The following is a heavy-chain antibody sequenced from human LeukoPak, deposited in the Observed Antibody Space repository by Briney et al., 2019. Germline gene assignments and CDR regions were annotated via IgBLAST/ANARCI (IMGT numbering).Heavy chain of an antibody. CDR2: IIPIFGTA. CDR3: ARALTTVKYYYYYMDV. Sequence: SVKVSCKASGGTFSSYAISWVRQAPGQGLEWMGGIIPIFGTANYAQKFQGRVTITSDDSTSTAYMELSSLRSEDTAVYYCARALTTVKYYYYYMDVWGKGTTVTVSS. CDR1: GGTFSSYA. V-gene: IGHV1-69*01. J-gene: IGHJ6*03. D-gene: IGHD4-11*01.